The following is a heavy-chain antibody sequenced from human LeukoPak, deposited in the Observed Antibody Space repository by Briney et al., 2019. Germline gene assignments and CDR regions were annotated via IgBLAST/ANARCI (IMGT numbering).Heavy chain of an antibody. J-gene: IGHJ4*02. CDR2: INHSGST. V-gene: IGHV4-34*01. Sequence: SETLSLTCAVYGGSFSGYYWSWIRQPPGKGLEWIGEINHSGSTNYNPSLKSRVTISVDTSKNQFSLKLSSVTAADTAVYYCARGTRYYYDSSGLKKYFSFDYWGQGTLVTVSS. D-gene: IGHD3-22*01. CDR3: ARGTRYYYDSSGLKKYFSFDY. CDR1: GGSFSGYY.